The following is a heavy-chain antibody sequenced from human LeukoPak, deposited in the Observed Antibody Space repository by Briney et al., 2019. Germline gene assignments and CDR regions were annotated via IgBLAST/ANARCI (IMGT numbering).Heavy chain of an antibody. CDR3: ARGIHVRSGLSGDY. J-gene: IGHJ4*02. CDR1: GFTFDDYG. D-gene: IGHD6-25*01. Sequence: PGGSLRLSCEASGFTFDDYGMSWVRQGPGKGLEWVSGINWNGGSTGYADSVKGRFTISRDNAKNSLYLQMNSLRAEDTALYYCARGIHVRSGLSGDYWGQGTLVTVSS. V-gene: IGHV3-20*04. CDR2: INWNGGST.